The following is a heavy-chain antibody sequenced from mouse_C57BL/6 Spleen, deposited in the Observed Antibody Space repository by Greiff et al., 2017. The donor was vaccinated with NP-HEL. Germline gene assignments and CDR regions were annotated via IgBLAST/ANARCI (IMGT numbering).Heavy chain of an antibody. Sequence: EVKLVESGGGLVQPGGSMKLSCVASGFTFSNYWMNWVRQSPEKGLEWVAQIRLKSDNYATHYAESVKGRFTISRDDSKSSVYLQMNNLRAEDTGIYYCTGEVITTVVATNFDIWGTGTTVTVSS. CDR2: IRLKSDNYAT. V-gene: IGHV6-3*01. D-gene: IGHD1-1*01. J-gene: IGHJ1*03. CDR1: GFTFSNYW. CDR3: TGEVITTVVATNFDI.